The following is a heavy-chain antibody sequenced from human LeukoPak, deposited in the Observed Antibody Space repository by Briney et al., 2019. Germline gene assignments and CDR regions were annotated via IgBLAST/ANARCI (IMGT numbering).Heavy chain of an antibody. D-gene: IGHD1-26*01. CDR3: ARDLVRGNDAFDI. V-gene: IGHV3-30*03. CDR1: GFALSSYG. Sequence: PGGSLRLSCAASGFALSSYGMHWVRQAPGKGLEWVTFISYDGSNKYYADSVKGRFTISRDNSKNTLYLQMNSLRAEDTAVYYCARDLVRGNDAFDIWGQGTMVTVSS. CDR2: ISYDGSNK. J-gene: IGHJ3*02.